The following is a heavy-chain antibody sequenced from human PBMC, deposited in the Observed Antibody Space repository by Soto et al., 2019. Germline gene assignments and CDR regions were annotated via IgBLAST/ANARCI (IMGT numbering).Heavy chain of an antibody. Sequence: QVQLVQSGAEVKKPGASVKVSCKASGYIFTNYYIHWVRQAPGQGLEWMAIINPLPTSGSTNYAQKFQGRVTVTSDTSTSTVYLELSILSSDDTAVYYCARDLAAAAYWGQGTLVTVSS. CDR3: ARDLAAAAY. J-gene: IGHJ4*02. CDR2: INPLPTSGST. CDR1: GYIFTNYY. V-gene: IGHV1-46*01. D-gene: IGHD6-13*01.